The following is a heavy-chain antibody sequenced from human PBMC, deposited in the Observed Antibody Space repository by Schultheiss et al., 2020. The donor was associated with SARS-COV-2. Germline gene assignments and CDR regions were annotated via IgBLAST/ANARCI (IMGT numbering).Heavy chain of an antibody. CDR1: GGSISSSTYY. D-gene: IGHD2-8*01. Sequence: SETLSLTCTVSGGSISSSTYYWTWIRQPPGKGLEWIGSIYYSGSTYHNPSLKSRVTISVDTSKNQFSLKLSSVTAADTAVYYCARQGGYCTNGVCYTAYYYYYMDVWGKGTTVTVSS. CDR2: IYYSGST. CDR3: ARQGGYCTNGVCYTAYYYYYMDV. J-gene: IGHJ6*03. V-gene: IGHV4-39*01.